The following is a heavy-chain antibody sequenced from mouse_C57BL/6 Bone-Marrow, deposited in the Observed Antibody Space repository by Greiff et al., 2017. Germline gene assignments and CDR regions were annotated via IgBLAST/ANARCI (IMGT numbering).Heavy chain of an antibody. D-gene: IGHD1-1*01. CDR3: ARGLYGSSFNWYFDV. CDR1: GFTFSDYY. Sequence: DVKLVESEGGLVQPGSSMKLSCTASGFTFSDYYMAWVRQVPEKGLEWVANINYDGSSTYYLDSLKSRFIISRDNATNILYLQMSSLKSEDTATYYCARGLYGSSFNWYFDVWGTGTTVTVSS. V-gene: IGHV5-16*01. CDR2: INYDGSST. J-gene: IGHJ1*03.